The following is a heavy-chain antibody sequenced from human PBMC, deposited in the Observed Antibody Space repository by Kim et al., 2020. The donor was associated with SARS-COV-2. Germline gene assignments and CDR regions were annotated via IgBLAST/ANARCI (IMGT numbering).Heavy chain of an antibody. J-gene: IGHJ4*02. CDR2: IYPGDSDT. V-gene: IGHV5-51*01. D-gene: IGHD2-2*02. CDR3: ARVGKYCSSTSCYTDPLDY. Sequence: GESLKISCKGSGYSFTSYWIGWVRQMPGKGLEWMGIIYPGDSDTRYSPSFQGQVTISADKSISTAYLQWSSLKASDTAMYYCARVGKYCSSTSCYTDPLDYWGQGTLVTVSS. CDR1: GYSFTSYW.